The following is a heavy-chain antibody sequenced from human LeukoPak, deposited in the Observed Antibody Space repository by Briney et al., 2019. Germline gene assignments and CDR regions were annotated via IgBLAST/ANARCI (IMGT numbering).Heavy chain of an antibody. CDR1: GVSISRSSDF. CDR2: IYYGGSA. CDR3: TRLRRVRAGRMDFDS. J-gene: IGHJ4*02. D-gene: IGHD2-8*01. Sequence: SETLSLTCTVSGVSISRSSDFWGWIRQPPGKGLDWIGSIYYGGSAYYNEPLKSRVTISLDSSKNQISLQLSSVNAADTAVYYCTRLRRVRAGRMDFDSWGQGTLVTVSS. V-gene: IGHV4-39*01.